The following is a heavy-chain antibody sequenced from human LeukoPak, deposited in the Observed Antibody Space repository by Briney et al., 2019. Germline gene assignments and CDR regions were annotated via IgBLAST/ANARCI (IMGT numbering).Heavy chain of an antibody. CDR3: ARDRGGYGAETD. V-gene: IGHV4-30-4*01. J-gene: IGHJ4*02. D-gene: IGHD5-18*01. Sequence: SETLSLTCNVSAGSISSGDYYWSWIRQPPGKGLEWIGYIYYSGTTYYNPSLKSRSTISVDPSKNQFSLKMSSVTAADTAVYYCARDRGGYGAETDWGQGTLVTVSS. CDR2: IYYSGTT. CDR1: AGSISSGDYY.